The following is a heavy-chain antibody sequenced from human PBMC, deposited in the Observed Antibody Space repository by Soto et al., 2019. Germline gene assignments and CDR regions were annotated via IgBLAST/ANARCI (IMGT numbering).Heavy chain of an antibody. CDR3: ARDPLVDYYDSSGYFGY. D-gene: IGHD3-22*01. CDR1: GFTFSSYW. CDR2: INSDGSST. Sequence: PGGSLRLSCAASGFTFSSYWMHWVRQAPGKGLVWVSRINSDGSSTSYADSVKGRFTISRDNAENTLYLQMNSLRAEDTAVYYCARDPLVDYYDSSGYFGYWGQGTLVTVSS. J-gene: IGHJ4*02. V-gene: IGHV3-74*01.